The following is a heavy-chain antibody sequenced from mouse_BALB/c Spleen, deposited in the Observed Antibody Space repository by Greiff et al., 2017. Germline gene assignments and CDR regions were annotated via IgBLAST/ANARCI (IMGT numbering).Heavy chain of an antibody. CDR3: ASGGSYYYAMDY. J-gene: IGHJ4*01. Sequence: DVQLQESGPGLVKPSQSLSLTCTVTGYSITSDYAWNWIRQFPGNKLEWMGYISYSGSTSYNPSLKSRISITRDTSKNQFFLQLNSVTTEDTATYYCASGGSYYYAMDYWGQGTSVTVSS. CDR2: ISYSGST. CDR1: GYSITSDYA. V-gene: IGHV3-2*02.